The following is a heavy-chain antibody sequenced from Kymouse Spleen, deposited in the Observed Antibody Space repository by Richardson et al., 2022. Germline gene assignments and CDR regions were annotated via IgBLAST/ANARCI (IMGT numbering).Heavy chain of an antibody. D-gene: IGHD3-10*01. Sequence: EVQLVESGGGLVQPGRSLRLSCAASGFTFDDYAMHWVRQAPGKGLEWVSGISWNSGSIGYADSVKGRFTISRDNAKNSLYLQMNSLRAEDTALYYCAKDGGSGSYYPYYYYYYGMDVWGQGTTVTVSS. CDR3: AKDGGSGSYYPYYYYYYGMDV. J-gene: IGHJ6*02. V-gene: IGHV3-9*01. CDR2: ISWNSGSI. CDR1: GFTFDDYA.